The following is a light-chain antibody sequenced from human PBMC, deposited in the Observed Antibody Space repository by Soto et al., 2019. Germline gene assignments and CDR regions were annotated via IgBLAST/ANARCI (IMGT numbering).Light chain of an antibody. CDR2: RSN. J-gene: IGLJ7*01. Sequence: QSVLTQPPSASGTPGQRVTISCSGSSSNIGSNYVYWYQQFPGTAPKLLIYRSNQRPSGVPERFSGSKTGTSASLTISGLRPEDEAHYYCAAYTGNLNGPVFGGGTQLTVL. CDR1: SSNIGSNY. V-gene: IGLV1-47*01. CDR3: AAYTGNLNGPV.